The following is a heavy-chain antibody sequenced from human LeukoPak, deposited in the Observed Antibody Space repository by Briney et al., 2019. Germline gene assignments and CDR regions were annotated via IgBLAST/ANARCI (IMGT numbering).Heavy chain of an antibody. Sequence: GGSLRLSCADSGFTFSNYWMSWVRQAPGKGLEWVANIKPDGSEQYYVDSVKGRFTISRDNAENSLYLQMNTLRAEDTAVYYCARGYYDILTGYYQANWFDPWGQGTLVTVSS. D-gene: IGHD3-9*01. CDR1: GFTFSNYW. V-gene: IGHV3-7*03. CDR2: IKPDGSEQ. J-gene: IGHJ5*02. CDR3: ARGYYDILTGYYQANWFDP.